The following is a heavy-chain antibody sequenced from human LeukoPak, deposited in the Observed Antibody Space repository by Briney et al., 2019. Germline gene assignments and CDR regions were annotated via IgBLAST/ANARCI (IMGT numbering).Heavy chain of an antibody. J-gene: IGHJ5*02. CDR1: GGSISSGGYS. V-gene: IGHV4-30-2*01. CDR2: IYHSGST. D-gene: IGHD2-2*01. Sequence: PSQTLSLTCAVSGGSISSGGYSWSWIRQPPGKGLEWIGYIYHSGSTYYNPSLKSRVTISVDRSKNQFSLKLSSVTAADTAVYYCARALGCCSSTSCRKIPLWFDPWGQGTLVTVSS. CDR3: ARALGCCSSTSCRKIPLWFDP.